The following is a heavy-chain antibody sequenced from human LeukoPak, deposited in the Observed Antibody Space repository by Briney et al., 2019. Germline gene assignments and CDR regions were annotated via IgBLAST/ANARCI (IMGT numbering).Heavy chain of an antibody. CDR2: IYHSGST. CDR1: GGSISSGNW. D-gene: IGHD3-22*01. J-gene: IGHJ3*02. CDR3: ARDYEYYYDSSGYYSRAFDI. Sequence: SGTLSLTCAVSGGSISSGNWWSWVRQPPGKGLEWIGEIYHSGSTTYNPTLKSRVTISVDKSKNQFSLKLSSVTAADTAVYYCARDYEYYYDSSGYYSRAFDIWGQGTMVTVSS. V-gene: IGHV4-4*02.